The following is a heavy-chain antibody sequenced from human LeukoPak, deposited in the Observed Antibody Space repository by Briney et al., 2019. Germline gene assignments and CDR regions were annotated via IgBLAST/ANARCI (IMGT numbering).Heavy chain of an antibody. Sequence: SGPTLVNPTETLTLTCTFSGFSLSASGMRVSWIRQPPGKALEWLARIDWDDDKFYSTSLKTRLTISKDTSKNQVVLTVTNIDPVDTATYYCARSPVGYFDYWGQGTLVTVSS. CDR3: ARSPVGYFDY. D-gene: IGHD6-13*01. J-gene: IGHJ4*02. CDR2: IDWDDDK. V-gene: IGHV2-70*04. CDR1: GFSLSASGMR.